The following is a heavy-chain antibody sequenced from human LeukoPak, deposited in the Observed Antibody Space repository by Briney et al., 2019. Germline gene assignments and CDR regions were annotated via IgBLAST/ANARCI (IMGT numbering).Heavy chain of an antibody. J-gene: IGHJ4*02. CDR3: AKEKGEFDY. Sequence: PGGSLRLSCAASGFTFSSYGMHWVRQAPGKGLEWVAVISYDGSNKYYADSVKGRFTISRDNSKNTLYLQMNSLRTEDTAVYYCAKEKGEFDYWGQGTLVTVSS. D-gene: IGHD1-26*01. V-gene: IGHV3-30*18. CDR2: ISYDGSNK. CDR1: GFTFSSYG.